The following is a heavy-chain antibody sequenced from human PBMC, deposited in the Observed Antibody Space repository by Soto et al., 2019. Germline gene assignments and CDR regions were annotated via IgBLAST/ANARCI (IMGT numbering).Heavy chain of an antibody. V-gene: IGHV3-30*18. CDR2: ISYDGSNK. CDR3: AKDHQQLVLYWYFDL. CDR1: GFTFSSYG. J-gene: IGHJ2*01. Sequence: QVQLVESGGGVVQPGRSLRLSCAASGFTFSSYGMHWVRQAPGKGLEWVAVISYDGSNKYYADSVKGRFTISRDNSKNTLYLQMNSLRAEDTAVYYCAKDHQQLVLYWYFDLWGRGTLVTVSS. D-gene: IGHD6-13*01.